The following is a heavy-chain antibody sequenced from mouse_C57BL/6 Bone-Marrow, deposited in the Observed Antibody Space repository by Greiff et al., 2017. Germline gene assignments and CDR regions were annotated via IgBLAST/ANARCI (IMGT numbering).Heavy chain of an antibody. Sequence: VQLQQPGAELVKPGASVKMSCKASGYTFTSYWITWVKQRPGQGLEWIGDIYPGSGSTNYNEKFKSKATLTLDTSSSTAYMQLSSLTSEDSAVYYCARPAYYSNLYAMDYWGQGTSVTVSS. CDR2: IYPGSGST. CDR3: ARPAYYSNLYAMDY. D-gene: IGHD2-5*01. V-gene: IGHV1-55*01. CDR1: GYTFTSYW. J-gene: IGHJ4*01.